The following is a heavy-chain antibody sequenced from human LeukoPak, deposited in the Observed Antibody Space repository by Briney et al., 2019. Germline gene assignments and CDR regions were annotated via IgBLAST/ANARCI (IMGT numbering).Heavy chain of an antibody. V-gene: IGHV5-51*01. CDR3: ARSGYSYADAFDI. CDR1: GYSFTSYW. J-gene: IGHJ3*02. Sequence: GESLQISCKGSGYSFTSYWIGWVRQMPGKGLEWMGIIYPGDSDTRYSPSFQGQVTISADKSISTAYLQWSSLKASDTATYYCARSGYSYADAFDIWGQGTMVTVSS. D-gene: IGHD5-18*01. CDR2: IYPGDSDT.